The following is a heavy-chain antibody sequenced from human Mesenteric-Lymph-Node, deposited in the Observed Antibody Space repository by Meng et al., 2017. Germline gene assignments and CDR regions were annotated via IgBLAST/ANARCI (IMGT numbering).Heavy chain of an antibody. CDR3: ARHKVGYFEPRALDY. J-gene: IGHJ4*01. CDR2: ISSSGSTI. V-gene: IGHV3-11*01. Sequence: SCAASGFTFSDYHMSWIRQAPGKGLEWISYISSSGSTIYFADSVRGRFTISRDNAKNSLSLQMNSLRAEDTAVYYCARHKVGYFEPRALDYWGQGTLVTVSS. D-gene: IGHD3-9*01. CDR1: GFTFSDYH.